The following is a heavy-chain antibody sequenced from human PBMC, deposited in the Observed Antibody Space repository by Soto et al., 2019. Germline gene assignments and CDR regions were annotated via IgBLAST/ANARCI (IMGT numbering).Heavy chain of an antibody. J-gene: IGHJ5*02. Sequence: SETLSLTCTVSGGSISIYYWSLIRQPPGKGLEWIGYIYYSGSTNYNPSLKSRVTISVDTSKNQFSLKLSSVTAADTAVYYCARASRFGEFTWGQGTRVTVSS. CDR1: GGSISIYY. V-gene: IGHV4-59*01. D-gene: IGHD3-10*01. CDR2: IYYSGST. CDR3: ARASRFGEFT.